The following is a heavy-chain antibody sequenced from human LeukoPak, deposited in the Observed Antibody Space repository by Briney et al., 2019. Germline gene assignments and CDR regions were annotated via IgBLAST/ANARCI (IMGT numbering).Heavy chain of an antibody. D-gene: IGHD2-8*01. J-gene: IGHJ4*02. CDR3: ATGGRSGMAFDF. CDR2: IYGGGNT. CDR1: GFIATSNY. Sequence: GGSLRLSCSFSGFIATSNYMAWVRQSPGKGLQWISFIYGGGNTLYADSVRDRFSISRDNSKSTLYLQMSSLRAEDTAVYYCATGGRSGMAFDFWGQGTLVTVSS. V-gene: IGHV3-53*01.